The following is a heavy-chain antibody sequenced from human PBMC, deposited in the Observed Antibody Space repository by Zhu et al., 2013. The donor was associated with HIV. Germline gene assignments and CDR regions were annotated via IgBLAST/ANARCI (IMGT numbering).Heavy chain of an antibody. D-gene: IGHD3-16*02. CDR1: GYTFTSYG. V-gene: IGHV1-69*06. Sequence: VQSQVQLVQSGAEVKVSCKASGYTFTSYGISWVRQAPGQGLEWMGGIIPIFGTANYAQKFQGRVTITADKSTSTAYMELSSLRSEDTAVYYCAYYDYVWGSYRSRWYYGMDVWGQGTTVTVSS. CDR2: IIPIFGTA. CDR3: AYYDYVWGSYRSRWYYGMDV. J-gene: IGHJ6*02.